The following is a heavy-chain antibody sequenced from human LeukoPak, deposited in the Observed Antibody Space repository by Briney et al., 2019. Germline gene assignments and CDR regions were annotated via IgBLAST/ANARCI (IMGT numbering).Heavy chain of an antibody. CDR1: GGSFSGYY. CDR2: IYYSGST. V-gene: IGHV4-59*08. D-gene: IGHD4-17*01. CDR3: ARRVYGDYGNWFDP. J-gene: IGHJ5*02. Sequence: SETLSLTCAVYGGSFSGYYWNWIRQPPGKGLEWIGNIYYSGSTNYNPSLKSRVTISVDTSKNQFSLKLSSVTAADTAVYYCARRVYGDYGNWFDPWGQGTLVTVSS.